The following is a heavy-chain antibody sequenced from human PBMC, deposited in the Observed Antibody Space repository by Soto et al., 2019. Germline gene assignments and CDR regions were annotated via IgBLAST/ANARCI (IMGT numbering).Heavy chain of an antibody. V-gene: IGHV4-39*01. CDR2: IYYDGTT. CDR3: ARQGRNTKIVLVKHYAADF. J-gene: IGHJ6*02. CDR1: SGSIVSTSYC. Sequence: SETLSLTCTVSSGSIVSTSYCCAWIRQPPWSGLEWIGAIYYDGTTYYTESLKSRVSISVDTSKNQFSLKVNSVTAADTAVYFCARQGRNTKIVLVKHYAADFWGQGTAVTVSS. D-gene: IGHD3-22*01.